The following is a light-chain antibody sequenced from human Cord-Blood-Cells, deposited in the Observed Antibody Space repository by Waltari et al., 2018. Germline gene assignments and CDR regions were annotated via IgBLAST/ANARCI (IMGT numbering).Light chain of an antibody. J-gene: IGKJ1*01. V-gene: IGKV1-33*01. CDR3: QQYDNLLWT. Sequence: DMQMTQSPSSLSASVGARVTITCQASQDISNYLNWYQQKPGKAPKLLIYDASNLETGVPSRFSGSGSGTDFTFTISSLQPEDIETYYCQQYDNLLWTFGQGTKVEIK. CDR1: QDISNY. CDR2: DAS.